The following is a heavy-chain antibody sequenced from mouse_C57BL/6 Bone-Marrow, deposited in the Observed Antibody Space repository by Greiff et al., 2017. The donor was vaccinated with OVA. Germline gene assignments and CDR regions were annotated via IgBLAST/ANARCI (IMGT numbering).Heavy chain of an antibody. CDR2: IWGGGST. CDR3: AKRTDDGYYDYAMDY. D-gene: IGHD2-3*01. J-gene: IGHJ4*01. Sequence: VKLVESGPGLVAPSQSLSITCTVSGFSLTSYGVDWVRQPPGKGLEWLGVIWGGGSTNYNSALMSRLSISKDNSKSQVFLKMNSLQTDDTAMYYCAKRTDDGYYDYAMDYWGQGTSVTVSS. CDR1: GFSLTSYG. V-gene: IGHV2-9*01.